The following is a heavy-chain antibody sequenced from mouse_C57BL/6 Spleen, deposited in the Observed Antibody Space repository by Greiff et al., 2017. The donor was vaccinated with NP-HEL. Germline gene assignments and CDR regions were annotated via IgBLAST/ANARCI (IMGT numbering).Heavy chain of an antibody. V-gene: IGHV14-4*01. D-gene: IGHD1-1*01. CDR2: IDPENGDT. J-gene: IGHJ3*01. CDR1: GFNIKDDY. CDR3: YYYGSSGAY. Sequence: EVQLQQSGAELVRPGASVKLSCTASGFNIKDDYMHWVKQRPEQGLEWIGWIDPENGDTEYASKFQGKATITADTSSNTAYLQLSSLTSEDTAVYFIYYYGSSGAYWGQGTLVTVSA.